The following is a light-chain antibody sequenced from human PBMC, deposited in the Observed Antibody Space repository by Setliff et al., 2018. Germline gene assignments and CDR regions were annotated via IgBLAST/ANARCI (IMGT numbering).Light chain of an antibody. CDR3: QQSYTKPWT. CDR2: AAS. Sequence: DIQLTQSPSFLSASVGDRVTITCRASQDVGTYLAWYQQKLGKAPKLLIYAASTLQSGVPSRFGGSGSGTEFTLSISSLQPEDFATYYCQQSYTKPWTFGQGTKVDIK. V-gene: IGKV1-9*01. J-gene: IGKJ1*01. CDR1: QDVGTY.